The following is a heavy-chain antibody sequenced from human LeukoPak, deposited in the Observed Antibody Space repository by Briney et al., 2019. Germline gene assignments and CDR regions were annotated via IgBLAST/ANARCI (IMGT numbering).Heavy chain of an antibody. J-gene: IGHJ4*02. CDR1: GFTFSSYN. CDR2: ISYNGSSK. D-gene: IGHD3-3*01. Sequence: GRSLRLSCAASGFTFSSYNMNWVRQAPGKGLEWVAVISYNGSSKYYADSVKGRFSISRDNSKNTLYLQMNSLRSEDTAVYYCAGLGVGYDFWSGYFDYWGQGTLVTVSS. V-gene: IGHV3-30-3*01. CDR3: AGLGVGYDFWSGYFDY.